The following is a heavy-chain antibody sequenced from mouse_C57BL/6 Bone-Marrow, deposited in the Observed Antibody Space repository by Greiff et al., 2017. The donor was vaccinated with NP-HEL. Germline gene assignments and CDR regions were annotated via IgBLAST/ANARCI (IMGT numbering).Heavy chain of an antibody. V-gene: IGHV3-6*01. Sequence: VQLQQSGPGLVKPSQSLSLTCSVTGYSITSGYYWNWIRQFPGNKLEWMGYISYDGSNNYNPSLKNRISITRDTSKNQFFLKLNSVTTEDTATYYCARVGYYYGSNDYWGQGTTLTVSS. CDR2: ISYDGSN. CDR1: GYSITSGYY. J-gene: IGHJ2*01. D-gene: IGHD1-1*01. CDR3: ARVGYYYGSNDY.